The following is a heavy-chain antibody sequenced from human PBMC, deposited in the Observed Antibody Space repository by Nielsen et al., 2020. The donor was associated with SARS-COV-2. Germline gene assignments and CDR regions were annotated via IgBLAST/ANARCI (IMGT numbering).Heavy chain of an antibody. Sequence: SLKISCAASGFTFNSVGMHWVRQAPGKGLEWVSGISWNSGSIGYADSVKGRFTISRDNAKNSLYLQMNSLRAEDTALYYCAKSGGDYYDSSGYYLWGQGTLVTVSS. V-gene: IGHV3-9*01. CDR3: AKSGGDYYDSSGYYL. CDR2: ISWNSGSI. D-gene: IGHD3-22*01. J-gene: IGHJ4*02. CDR1: GFTFNSVG.